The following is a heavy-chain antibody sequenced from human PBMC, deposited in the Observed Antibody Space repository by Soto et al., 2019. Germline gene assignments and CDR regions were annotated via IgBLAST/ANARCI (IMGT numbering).Heavy chain of an antibody. J-gene: IGHJ5*02. Sequence: SETLSLTCAVYGGSFSGYYWSWIRQPPGKGLEWIGEINHSGSTNYNPSLKSRVTISVDTSKNQFSLKLSSVTAADTAVYYCARGPDGSGSYYSWFDPWGQGTLVTVSS. CDR2: INHSGST. CDR1: GGSFSGYY. V-gene: IGHV4-34*01. D-gene: IGHD3-10*01. CDR3: ARGPDGSGSYYSWFDP.